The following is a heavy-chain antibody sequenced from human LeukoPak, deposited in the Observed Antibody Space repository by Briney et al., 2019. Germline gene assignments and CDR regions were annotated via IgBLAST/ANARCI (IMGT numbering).Heavy chain of an antibody. CDR1: GFTFSSYG. V-gene: IGHV3-30*18. CDR2: ISYDGSNK. J-gene: IGHJ4*02. Sequence: GRSLRLSCAASGFTFSSYGMHWVRQAPGKGLEWVAVISYDGSNKYYADSVKGRFTISRDNSKNTLYLQMNSLRAEDTAVYYCAKVLMSARYFDYWVQGTLVTVSS. CDR3: AKVLMSARYFDY.